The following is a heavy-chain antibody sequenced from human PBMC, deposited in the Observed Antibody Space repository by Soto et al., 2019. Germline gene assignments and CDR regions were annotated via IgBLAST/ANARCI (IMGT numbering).Heavy chain of an antibody. J-gene: IGHJ4*02. CDR3: AGGAECSSTSCYTYYFDY. D-gene: IGHD2-2*02. V-gene: IGHV3-33*01. CDR1: GFTFSSYG. CDR2: IWYDGSNK. Sequence: GGSLRLSCAASGFTFSSYGMHWVRQAPGKGLEWAAVIWYDGSNKYYADSVKGRFTISRDNSKNTLYLQMNSLRAEDTAVYYCAGGAECSSTSCYTYYFDYWGQGTLVTVSS.